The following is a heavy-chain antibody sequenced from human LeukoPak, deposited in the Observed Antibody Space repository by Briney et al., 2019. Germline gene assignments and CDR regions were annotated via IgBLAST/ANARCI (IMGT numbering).Heavy chain of an antibody. CDR3: ARVFYCSGGSCYSGPFDY. Sequence: GGSLRLSCAASGFTFSSYWMHWVRQAPGKGLVWVSRINTDGSSTSYADSVKGRFTISRDNAKNTLYLQMNSLRAEDTAVYCCARVFYCSGGSCYSGPFDYWGQGTLVTVSS. CDR1: GFTFSSYW. V-gene: IGHV3-74*01. CDR2: INTDGSST. J-gene: IGHJ4*02. D-gene: IGHD2-15*01.